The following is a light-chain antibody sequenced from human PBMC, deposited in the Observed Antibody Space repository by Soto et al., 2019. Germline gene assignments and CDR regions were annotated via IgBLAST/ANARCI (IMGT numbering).Light chain of an antibody. Sequence: EIVLTQSPGTLSLSPGERATLSCRASQSVSSSYLAWYQQKPGQAPRLLIYGASSRATGIPDRFSGSGSGTDFCLTISRLEPEDFEVYYCQQYGSSLFTFGPGTNVDIK. V-gene: IGKV3-20*01. CDR1: QSVSSSY. J-gene: IGKJ3*01. CDR2: GAS. CDR3: QQYGSSLFT.